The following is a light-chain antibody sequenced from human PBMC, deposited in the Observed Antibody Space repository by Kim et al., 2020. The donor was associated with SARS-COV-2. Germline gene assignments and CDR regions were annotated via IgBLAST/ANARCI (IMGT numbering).Light chain of an antibody. J-gene: IGLJ3*02. CDR3: AAWDLSLSTWV. V-gene: IGLV10-54*01. CDR2: RNN. CDR1: TFNVGRQG. Sequence: EAATLTCGGSTFNVGRQGAAWLQQHQGQPPKLLSYRNNHRPSGISERFSASRTRNTASLTITGLQPEDEADYFCAAWDLSLSTWVFGCGTNLTVL.